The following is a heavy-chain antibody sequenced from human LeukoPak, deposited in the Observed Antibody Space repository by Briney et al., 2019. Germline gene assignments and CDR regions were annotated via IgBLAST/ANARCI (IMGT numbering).Heavy chain of an antibody. D-gene: IGHD3-22*01. CDR3: ARWGWYYYDSSGYNY. V-gene: IGHV4-34*01. CDR2: INHSGST. J-gene: IGHJ4*02. Sequence: SETLSLTCAVYGGSFSGYYWSWLRQPPGKGLEWIGEINHSGSTNYNPSLKSRVTISVDTSKNQFSLKLSSVTAADTAVYYCARWGWYYYDSSGYNYWGQGTLVTVSS. CDR1: GGSFSGYY.